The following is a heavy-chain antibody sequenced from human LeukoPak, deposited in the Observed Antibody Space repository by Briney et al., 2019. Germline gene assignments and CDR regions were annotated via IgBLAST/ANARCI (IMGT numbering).Heavy chain of an antibody. V-gene: IGHV1-8*02. CDR2: MNPNSGNT. D-gene: IGHD4-17*01. CDR1: GYTFTSYG. J-gene: IGHJ5*02. Sequence: EASVKVSCKASGYTFTSYGISWVRQATGQGLEWMGWMNPNSGNTGYAQKFQGRVTMTRDTSISTAYMELSSLRSEDTAVYYCARNRYGDYGDWFDPWGQGTLVTVSS. CDR3: ARNRYGDYGDWFDP.